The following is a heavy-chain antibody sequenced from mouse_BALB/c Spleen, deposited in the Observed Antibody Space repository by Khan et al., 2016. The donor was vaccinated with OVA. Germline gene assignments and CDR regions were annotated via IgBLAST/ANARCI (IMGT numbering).Heavy chain of an antibody. D-gene: IGHD4-1*01. V-gene: IGHV3-2*02. CDR3: ARMSGGDFDF. J-gene: IGHJ2*01. Sequence: EVQLQESGPGLVKPSQSLSLTCTVTGYSITSDYAWSWIRQFPGNKLEWMGYISYSGTTKYNPSLKSRISVTRDTSKNQFFLQLNSVTTEDTAEYYCARMSGGDFDFWGQGTTLTVSS. CDR1: GYSITSDYA. CDR2: ISYSGTT.